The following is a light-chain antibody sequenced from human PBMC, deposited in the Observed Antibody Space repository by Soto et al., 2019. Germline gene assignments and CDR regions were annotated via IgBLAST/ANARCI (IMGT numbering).Light chain of an antibody. CDR1: QSVSSNY. CDR3: EQYGSSPLT. Sequence: EIVLTQSPGTLSLSPGERATLSCRASQSVSSNYLAWYQQKPGQAPRLLIYGASIRATGIPDRFSGSGSGTDFTLTISRLEPEDFAVYSCEQYGSSPLTFGEGTKVEIK. CDR2: GAS. J-gene: IGKJ4*01. V-gene: IGKV3-20*01.